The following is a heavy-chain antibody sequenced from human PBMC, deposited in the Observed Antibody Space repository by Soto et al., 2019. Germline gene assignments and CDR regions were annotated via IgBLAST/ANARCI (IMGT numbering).Heavy chain of an antibody. Sequence: EVQLLESGGGLVQTGVSLRLSCAASGFTFSSYAMSWVRQAPGKGLEWVSGISVSGSTTYYADSVKGRFTISRDNSKNTLYLQMSSLRAEDTAVYYCARGGYYDSTGYANWGQGTLVTVSS. J-gene: IGHJ4*02. V-gene: IGHV3-23*01. CDR2: ISVSGSTT. CDR1: GFTFSSYA. D-gene: IGHD3-22*01. CDR3: ARGGYYDSTGYAN.